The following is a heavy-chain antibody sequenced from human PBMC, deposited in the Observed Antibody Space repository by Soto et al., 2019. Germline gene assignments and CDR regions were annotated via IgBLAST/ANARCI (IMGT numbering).Heavy chain of an antibody. CDR1: GGTFSSYA. J-gene: IGHJ6*02. CDR3: ARDHWTAAAPSYYYYGMDV. CDR2: IIPIFGTA. D-gene: IGHD6-13*01. Sequence: SVKVSCKASGGTFSSYAISWVRQAPGQGLEWMGGIIPIFGTANYAQKFQGRVTITADKSTSTAYMELSSLRSEDTAVYYCARDHWTAAAPSYYYYGMDVWGQGTTVTVSS. V-gene: IGHV1-69*06.